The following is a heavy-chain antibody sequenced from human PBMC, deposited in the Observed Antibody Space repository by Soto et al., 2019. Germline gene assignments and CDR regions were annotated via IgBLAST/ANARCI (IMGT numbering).Heavy chain of an antibody. D-gene: IGHD2-2*02. J-gene: IGHJ4*02. CDR2: ISYDGSNK. V-gene: IGHV3-30*03. CDR3: ARVPAYHFDS. CDR1: GFTFSSYA. Sequence: PGGSLRLSCAASGFTFSSYAMHWVRQAPGKGLEWVAAISYDGSNKYYADSVKGRFTISRDNSKNTQYLQMNSLRVEDTAVYYCARVPAYHFDSWGQGTLVTVSS.